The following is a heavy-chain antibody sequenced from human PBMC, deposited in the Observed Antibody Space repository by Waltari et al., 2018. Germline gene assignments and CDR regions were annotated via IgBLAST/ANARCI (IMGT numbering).Heavy chain of an antibody. CDR1: GGSFSGYY. CDR3: ARARPFDY. Sequence: QVQLQQWGAGLLQPSETLSLPCAVYGGSFSGYYWSWIRQPPGKGLEWIGEINHIGSTNYNPSLKSRVTISVDTSKNQFSLKLSSVTAADTAVYYCARARPFDYWGQGTLVTVSS. CDR2: INHIGST. V-gene: IGHV4-34*01. J-gene: IGHJ4*02.